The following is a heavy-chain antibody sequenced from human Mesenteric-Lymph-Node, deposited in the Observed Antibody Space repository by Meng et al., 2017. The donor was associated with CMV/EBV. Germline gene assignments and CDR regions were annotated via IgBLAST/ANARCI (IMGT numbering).Heavy chain of an antibody. J-gene: IGHJ4*02. V-gene: IGHV3-23*01. CDR3: AKALALYSSSWYADY. CDR2: ISGSGGST. CDR1: GFTFSSYA. Sequence: GESLKISCAASGFTFSSYAMSWVRQAPGKGLEWVSAISGSGGSTYYADSVKGRFTISRDNSKNTLYLQMNSLRAEDTAVYYCAKALALYSSSWYADYWGQGTLVTVSS. D-gene: IGHD6-13*01.